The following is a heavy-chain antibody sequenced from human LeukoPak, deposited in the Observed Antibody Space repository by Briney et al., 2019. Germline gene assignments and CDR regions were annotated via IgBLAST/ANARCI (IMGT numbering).Heavy chain of an antibody. Sequence: SETLSLTCAVYGGSFSGYYWSWFRQPPGKGLEWIGEINHSGSTNYNPSLKSRVTISVDTSKNHFSLKLSSVTAADTAVYYCTRDSPDCGSTTCYKDWFDPWGQGTLVTVSS. V-gene: IGHV4-34*01. CDR1: GGSFSGYY. D-gene: IGHD2-2*02. CDR2: INHSGST. J-gene: IGHJ5*02. CDR3: TRDSPDCGSTTCYKDWFDP.